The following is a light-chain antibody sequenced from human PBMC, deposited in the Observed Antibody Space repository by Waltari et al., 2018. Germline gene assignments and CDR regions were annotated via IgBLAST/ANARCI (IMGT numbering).Light chain of an antibody. Sequence: DLAMTQSPVTQAVTLGQAASISCTSSPTLLNPDGIGYLNWFHQRPGPSPRRLIYQVSNRDAGVPDRFRGRGSHTDFTLTITRVEAENVGVYLGMQGVRPCTFGQGARVEIK. CDR1: PTLLNPDGIGY. V-gene: IGKV2-30*01. J-gene: IGKJ1*01. CDR3: MQGVRPCT. CDR2: QVS.